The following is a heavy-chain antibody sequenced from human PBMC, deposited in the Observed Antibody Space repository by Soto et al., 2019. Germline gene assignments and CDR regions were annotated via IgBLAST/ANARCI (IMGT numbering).Heavy chain of an antibody. V-gene: IGHV5-51*01. CDR1: GYTFSNFW. J-gene: IGHJ4*02. Sequence: PGESLKISCQCSGYTFSNFWIGWGRQLPGQSLEWMGIIYPGDHETRYSPSFLGKVTISAETSINTAYLQWSSLEASDSAFYFCARSPRSSPYFDFWGQGALVTVSS. D-gene: IGHD6-13*01. CDR3: ARSPRSSPYFDF. CDR2: IYPGDHET.